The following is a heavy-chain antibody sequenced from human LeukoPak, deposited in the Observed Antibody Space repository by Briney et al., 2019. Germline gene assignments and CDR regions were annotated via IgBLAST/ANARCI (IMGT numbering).Heavy chain of an antibody. Sequence: GASVKVSCKASGGTFSSYAISWVRQAPGQGLEWMGGIIPIFGTANCAQKFQGRVTITADKSTSTAYMELSSMRSEGTAVYYCARARKGESSGWYRRYYFDYWXXGTLVTVSS. CDR1: GGTFSSYA. V-gene: IGHV1-69*06. CDR2: IIPIFGTA. J-gene: IGHJ4*02. CDR3: ARARKGESSGWYRRYYFDY. D-gene: IGHD6-19*01.